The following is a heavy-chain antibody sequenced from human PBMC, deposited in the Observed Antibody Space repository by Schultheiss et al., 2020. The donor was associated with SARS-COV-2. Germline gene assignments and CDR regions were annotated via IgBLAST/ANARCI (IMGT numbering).Heavy chain of an antibody. J-gene: IGHJ6*02. CDR2: ISSSSSYI. V-gene: IGHV3-21*01. CDR3: AREGVDGSGSYYNQNNESYYYYGMDV. CDR1: GFTFSSYS. D-gene: IGHD3-10*01. Sequence: GGSLRLSCAASGFTFSSYSMNWVRQAPGKGLEWVSSISSSSSYIYYADSVKGRFTISRDNAKNSLYLQMNSLRAEDTAVYYCAREGVDGSGSYYNQNNESYYYYGMDVWGQGTTVTVSS.